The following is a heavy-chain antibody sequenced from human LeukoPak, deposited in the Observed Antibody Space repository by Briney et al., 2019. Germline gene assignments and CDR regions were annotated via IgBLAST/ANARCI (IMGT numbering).Heavy chain of an antibody. V-gene: IGHV4-34*01. J-gene: IGHJ4*02. CDR2: INHSGST. Sequence: PSETLSLTCAVYGGSFSGYYWSWIRQPPGKGQEWIGEINHSGSTNYNPSLKSRVTISVDTSKNQFSLKLSSVTAADTAVYYCARDSSSWNFDYWGQGTLVTVSS. CDR1: GGSFSGYY. CDR3: ARDSSSWNFDY. D-gene: IGHD6-6*01.